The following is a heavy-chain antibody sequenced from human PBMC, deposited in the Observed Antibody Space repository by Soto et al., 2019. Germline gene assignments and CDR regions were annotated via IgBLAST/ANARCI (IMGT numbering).Heavy chain of an antibody. Sequence: PSETLSLTCTVSGGSISSSSYYWGWIRQPPGKGLEWIGSIYYSGSTYYNPSLKSRVTISVDTSKNQFSLKLSSVTAADTAVYYCARHVKEIYYDRSGYDWFDPWGQGTLVTVPQ. V-gene: IGHV4-39*01. D-gene: IGHD3-22*01. CDR2: IYYSGST. CDR1: GGSISSSSYY. CDR3: ARHVKEIYYDRSGYDWFDP. J-gene: IGHJ5*02.